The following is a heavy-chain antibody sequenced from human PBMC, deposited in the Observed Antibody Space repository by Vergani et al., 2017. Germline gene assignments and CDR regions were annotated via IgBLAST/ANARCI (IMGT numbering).Heavy chain of an antibody. CDR2: IYYSGST. D-gene: IGHD6-19*01. J-gene: IGHJ5*02. CDR3: ARHSTVEWLVKMGWIDP. CDR1: GASIRSSNYY. Sequence: QLQLQESGPGLVKPSANLSLTCSVSGASIRSSNYYWGWIRHPPGKGLEWIARIYYSGSTYYNPSLKSRVTISGDTSKNQLSLKLSSVTAADTAVYFCARHSTVEWLVKMGWIDPWGQGILVTVAS. V-gene: IGHV4-39*01.